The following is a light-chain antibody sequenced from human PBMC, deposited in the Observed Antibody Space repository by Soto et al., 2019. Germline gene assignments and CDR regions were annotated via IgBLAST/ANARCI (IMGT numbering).Light chain of an antibody. CDR1: QSVSSSY. Sequence: EIVLTQSPGTLSLSPGERATLSCRASQSVSSSYLAWNQQKPGQAPRLLVYGASSRATGIPDRLSGSGSGTDFTLTISRVEPEDFAVYYCQQYGSSPYTFGQGTKLEIK. J-gene: IGKJ2*01. CDR2: GAS. CDR3: QQYGSSPYT. V-gene: IGKV3-20*01.